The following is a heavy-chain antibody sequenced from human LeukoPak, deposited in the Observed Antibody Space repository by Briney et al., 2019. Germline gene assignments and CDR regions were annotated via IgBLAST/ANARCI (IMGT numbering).Heavy chain of an antibody. CDR1: DDSITDYY. J-gene: IGHJ6*02. CDR2: IFHKGHT. V-gene: IGHV4-59*01. CDR3: ASTPLSDLDV. D-gene: IGHD3-3*01. Sequence: PSETLSLTCIVSDDSITDYYWSWIRQPPGKGLEWVGYIFHKGHTNYNPSLKGRVTISMDTSKKQFSLTLKSVTAADTAVYYCASTPLSDLDVWGQGTTVIVTS.